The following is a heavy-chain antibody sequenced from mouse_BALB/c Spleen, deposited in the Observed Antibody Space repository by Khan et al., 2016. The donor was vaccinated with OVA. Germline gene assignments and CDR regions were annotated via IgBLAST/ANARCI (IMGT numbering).Heavy chain of an antibody. V-gene: IGHV1-4*01. D-gene: IGHD2-14*01. CDR3: VREGAFHRNDGWFAY. CDR2: INPSNGYT. Sequence: QVQFQQSGAELARPGASVKMSCKASGYTFTSYTIHWIKERPGQGLEWIGYINPSNGYTNYNQKFKDKATLTTDKSSTTAYLQLSSLHSDDSAVYNGVREGAFHRNDGWFAYWGQGTLVTVSA. CDR1: GYTFTSYT. J-gene: IGHJ3*01.